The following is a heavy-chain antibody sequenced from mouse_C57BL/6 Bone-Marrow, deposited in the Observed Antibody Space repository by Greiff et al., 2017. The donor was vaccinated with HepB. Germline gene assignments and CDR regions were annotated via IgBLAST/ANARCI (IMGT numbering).Heavy chain of an antibody. CDR2: IDPENGDT. J-gene: IGHJ4*01. CDR3: TTEGVLRRGYAMDY. V-gene: IGHV14-4*01. Sequence: DVQLQESGAELVRPGASVKLSCTASGFNIKDDYMHWVKQRPEQGLEWIGWIDPENGDTEYASKFQGKATITADTSSNTAYLQLSSLTSEDTAVYYCTTEGVLRRGYAMDYWGQGTSVTVSS. CDR1: GFNIKDDY. D-gene: IGHD2-12*01.